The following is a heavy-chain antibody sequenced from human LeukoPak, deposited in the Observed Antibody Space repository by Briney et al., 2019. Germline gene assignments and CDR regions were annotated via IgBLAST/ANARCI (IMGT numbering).Heavy chain of an antibody. J-gene: IGHJ4*02. Sequence: GASVKVSCTASGYTFTSYGFSWVRQAPGQGLEWMGWISAYNGNTNYAQKLQGRVTMTTDTSTSTAYMELRSLRSDDTAVYYCARESRNYYDSSGYYYAFDYWGQGTLVTVSS. CDR2: ISAYNGNT. V-gene: IGHV1-18*01. CDR1: GYTFTSYG. D-gene: IGHD3-22*01. CDR3: ARESRNYYDSSGYYYAFDY.